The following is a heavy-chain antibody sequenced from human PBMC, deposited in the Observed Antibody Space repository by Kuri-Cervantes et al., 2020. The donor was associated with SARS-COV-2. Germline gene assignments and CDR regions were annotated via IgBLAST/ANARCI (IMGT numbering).Heavy chain of an antibody. D-gene: IGHD3-16*01. V-gene: IGHV4-61*08. J-gene: IGHJ4*02. Sequence: SETLSLTCTVSGGSISSGGYYWSWIRQPPGKGLEWIGYIHYSGSTNYNPSLKSRVTISVDTSKNQFSLKLSSVTAADTAVYYCARSSDYVWGSLYYFDYWGQGTLVTVSS. CDR1: GGSISSGGYY. CDR3: ARSSDYVWGSLYYFDY. CDR2: IHYSGST.